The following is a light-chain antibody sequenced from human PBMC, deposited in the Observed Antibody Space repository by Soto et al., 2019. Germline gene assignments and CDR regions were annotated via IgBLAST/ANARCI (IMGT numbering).Light chain of an antibody. CDR1: SSNIGAGYD. V-gene: IGLV1-40*01. J-gene: IGLJ3*02. CDR3: QSYDSGLSGSL. CDR2: DNT. Sequence: QSVLTQPPSVSGAPGHRGTISCTGSSSNIGAGYDVHWYQHLPGTAPKLVIYDNTNRPSGVPDRFSGSKSGASASLAITGLQAEDEADYYCQSYDSGLSGSLFGGGTKLTVL.